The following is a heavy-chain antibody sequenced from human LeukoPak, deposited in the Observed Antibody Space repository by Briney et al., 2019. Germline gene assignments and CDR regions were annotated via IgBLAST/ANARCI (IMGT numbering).Heavy chain of an antibody. J-gene: IGHJ3*02. Sequence: SETLSLTCTVSGGSISSSSYYWGWIRQPPGKGLEWIVSIYYSGSTYYNPSLKSRVPISVNSTKNQFSLMLSSVTAADTAVYYCARHHRYDSSGNDAFDIWGQGTMVTVSS. D-gene: IGHD3-22*01. CDR1: GGSISSSSYY. V-gene: IGHV4-39*01. CDR2: IYYSGST. CDR3: ARHHRYDSSGNDAFDI.